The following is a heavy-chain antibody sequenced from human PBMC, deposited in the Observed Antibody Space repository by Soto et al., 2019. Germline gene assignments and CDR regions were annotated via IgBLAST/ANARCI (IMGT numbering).Heavy chain of an antibody. CDR1: GFTFSSYS. D-gene: IGHD6-19*01. CDR2: MSYDGNSK. V-gene: IGHV3-30-3*01. CDR3: ARGRTVPDHDDFDL. J-gene: IGHJ4*02. Sequence: QVQLVESGGGVVQPGRSLRLSCAASGFTFSSYSMHCVRQAPGKGLEWVAAMSYDGNSKYFADSVKGRFTISRDNSKNTLSLQMNSLGAEDSAVYYCARGRTVPDHDDFDLWGQGTLVTVSS.